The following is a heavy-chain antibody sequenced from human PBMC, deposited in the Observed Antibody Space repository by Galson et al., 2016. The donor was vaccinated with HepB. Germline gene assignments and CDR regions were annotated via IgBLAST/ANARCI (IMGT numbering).Heavy chain of an antibody. V-gene: IGHV4-34*01. D-gene: IGHD4-17*01. Sequence: SETLSLTCAVYGGSFSGYYWSWIRLPPGKGLEWIGEINHSGSTNYNPSLKSRVTISVDTSKNQFSLKLSSVTAADTAVYYCARGDNPDYGDYASAYYYMDVWGKGTTVTVSS. J-gene: IGHJ6*03. CDR2: INHSGST. CDR1: GGSFSGYY. CDR3: ARGDNPDYGDYASAYYYMDV.